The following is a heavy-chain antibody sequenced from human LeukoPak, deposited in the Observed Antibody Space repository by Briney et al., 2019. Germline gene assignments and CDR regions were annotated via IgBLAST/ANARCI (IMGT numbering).Heavy chain of an antibody. J-gene: IGHJ1*01. D-gene: IGHD3-22*01. CDR3: ARRRYYDSTGYLD. Sequence: PSETLSLTCTVSGGSISSYYWSWIRQPPGKGLEWIGYIYYSGSTNYNPSLKNRVSISIDTSNNQFSLTLNSVTAADTALYFCARRRYYDSTGYLDWGQGTLVTVSS. CDR1: GGSISSYY. V-gene: IGHV4-59*08. CDR2: IYYSGST.